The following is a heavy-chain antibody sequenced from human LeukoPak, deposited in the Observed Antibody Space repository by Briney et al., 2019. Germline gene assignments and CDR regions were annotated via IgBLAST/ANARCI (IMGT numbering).Heavy chain of an antibody. CDR2: INPNSGST. D-gene: IGHD6-13*01. CDR1: GYTFTGYY. V-gene: IGHV1-2*02. CDR3: ARERQQLVKGNWFDP. Sequence: ASVKVSCKASGYTFTGYYMHWVRQAPGQGLEWMGWINPNSGSTNYAQKFQGRVTMTRDTSISTAYMELSRLRSDDTAVYYCARERQQLVKGNWFDPWGQGTLVTVSS. J-gene: IGHJ5*02.